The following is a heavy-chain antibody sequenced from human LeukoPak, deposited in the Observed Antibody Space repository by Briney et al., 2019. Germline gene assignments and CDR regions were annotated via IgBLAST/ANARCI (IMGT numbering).Heavy chain of an antibody. V-gene: IGHV4-34*01. CDR2: INHSGST. CDR1: GGSFIGYY. J-gene: IGHJ4*02. Sequence: PAETLSLTCAAYGGSFIGYYWSWIRQPPGKGLEWIGEINHSGSTKYNPSLKTRVTMSVDTAKNQFPLKMSSLTAADTAVYYCARDGGYCSGGSCYSDNWGQGTLVTVSS. D-gene: IGHD2-15*01. CDR3: ARDGGYCSGGSCYSDN.